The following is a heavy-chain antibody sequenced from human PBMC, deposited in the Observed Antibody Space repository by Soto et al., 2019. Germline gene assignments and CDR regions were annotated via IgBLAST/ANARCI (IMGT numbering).Heavy chain of an antibody. CDR3: AKSYHLLFYYYYYGMDV. CDR1: GFTFSSYG. Sequence: PGGSLRLSCAASGFTFSSYGMHWVRQAPGKGLEWVAVISYDGSNKYYADSVKGRFTISRDNSKNTLYLQMNSLRAEDTAVYYCAKSYHLLFYYYYYGMDVWGQATTVIVSS. CDR2: ISYDGSNK. V-gene: IGHV3-30*18. D-gene: IGHD2-2*01. J-gene: IGHJ6*02.